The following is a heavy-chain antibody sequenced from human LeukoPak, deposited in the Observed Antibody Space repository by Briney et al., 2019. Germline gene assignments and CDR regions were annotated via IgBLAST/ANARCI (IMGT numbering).Heavy chain of an antibody. CDR3: AREAKVRGVSSGMDV. J-gene: IGHJ6*02. D-gene: IGHD3-10*01. Sequence: SETLSLTCAVSGGSITSSDWWSWVRQPPGKGLEWIGEIYHSGSTNYNPSLKSRVTISVDKSKNQCSLKLSPVTAADTAVYYCAREAKVRGVSSGMDVWGQGTTVTVSS. CDR1: GGSITSSDW. CDR2: IYHSGST. V-gene: IGHV4-4*02.